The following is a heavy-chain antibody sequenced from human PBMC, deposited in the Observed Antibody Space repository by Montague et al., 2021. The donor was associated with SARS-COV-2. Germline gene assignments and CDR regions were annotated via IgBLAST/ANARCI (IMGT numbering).Heavy chain of an antibody. V-gene: IGHV3-48*04. J-gene: IGHJ3*01. CDR3: AKDLVLRAARPDALDV. Sequence: SLRLFCAASGFTFSSYSVNWVRQAPGKGLEWISYISSSTNIIYYADSVKGRFTISRDNARNSLYLQMNSLRVDDTAVYYCAKDLVLRAARPDALDVWGQGTVVTVSS. CDR2: ISSSTNII. CDR1: GFTFSSYS. D-gene: IGHD6-6*01.